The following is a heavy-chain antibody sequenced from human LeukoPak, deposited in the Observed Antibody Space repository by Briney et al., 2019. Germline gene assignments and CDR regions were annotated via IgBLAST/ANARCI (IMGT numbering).Heavy chain of an antibody. CDR2: IRSKSDDGTT. V-gene: IGHV3-15*01. CDR1: GFAFTNAW. Sequence: GGSLRLSCAASGFAFTNAWMTWVRQAPGKGLEWVGRIRSKSDDGTTHYAAPVKGRSTISRDDSRNTLYLQMNSLKTEDTAVYYCSTVHDYGDNYRGQGTLVTVSS. D-gene: IGHD4-17*01. CDR3: STVHDYGDNY. J-gene: IGHJ4*02.